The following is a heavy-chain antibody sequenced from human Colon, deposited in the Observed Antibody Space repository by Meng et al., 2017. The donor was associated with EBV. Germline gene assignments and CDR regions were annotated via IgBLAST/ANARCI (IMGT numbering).Heavy chain of an antibody. J-gene: IGHJ4*02. Sequence: QVPLQESGPGLVDPSQTLSLTCTVSGGSMSSGNYYWSWIRQPPGKGLEWIGYIHHSGSAYYNPSLKSRVSISVDTSKNQFSLNLNSMTAADTAVYCCASFDHIPRRNYFDYWGQGTLVTVSS. CDR2: IHHSGSA. D-gene: IGHD2-21*01. CDR3: ASFDHIPRRNYFDY. CDR1: GGSMSSGNYY. V-gene: IGHV4-30-4*01.